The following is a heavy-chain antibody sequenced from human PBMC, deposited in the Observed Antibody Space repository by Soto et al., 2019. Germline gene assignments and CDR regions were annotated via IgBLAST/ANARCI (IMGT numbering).Heavy chain of an antibody. CDR2: LNTYGNT. D-gene: IGHD4-17*01. CDR1: GGSISSYR. V-gene: IGHV4-4*07. CDR3: GRESGETSDYEAS. Sequence: PSETLSLTCTVSGGSISSYRWSWIRQPAGKGLEWIGRLNTYGNTHYNPSLKSRVTVSVDTSRNQFFLTLRSVTAADSAVSHCGRESGETSDYEASWGQGTPVTVSS. J-gene: IGHJ5*02.